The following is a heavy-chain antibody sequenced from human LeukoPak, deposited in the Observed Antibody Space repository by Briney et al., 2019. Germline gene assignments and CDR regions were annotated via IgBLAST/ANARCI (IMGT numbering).Heavy chain of an antibody. CDR2: ISYDGSNK. V-gene: IGHV3-30*04. D-gene: IGHD1-26*01. CDR3: AKDERMWELLADY. Sequence: GGSLRLSCAASGFTFSSYPMHWVRQAPGKGLEWVAVISYDGSNKYYTDSVKGRFTISRDNSKNTLYLQMNSLRAEDTAVYYCAKDERMWELLADYWGQGTLVTVSS. J-gene: IGHJ4*02. CDR1: GFTFSSYP.